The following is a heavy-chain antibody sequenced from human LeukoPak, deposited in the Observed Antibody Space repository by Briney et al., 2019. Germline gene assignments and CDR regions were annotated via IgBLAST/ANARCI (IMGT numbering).Heavy chain of an antibody. D-gene: IGHD1-1*01. CDR1: GFTVSSNY. V-gene: IGHV3-23*01. J-gene: IGHJ1*01. Sequence: PGGPLRLSCAASGFTVSSNYMSWVRQAPGKGLEWVSAISGGGDNTYYADSVRGRFTISRDNSKNTLFLQMNSLRAEDTAIYYCAKPVDGASVQRYFQHWGQGTLVTVSS. CDR3: AKPVDGASVQRYFQH. CDR2: ISGGGDNT.